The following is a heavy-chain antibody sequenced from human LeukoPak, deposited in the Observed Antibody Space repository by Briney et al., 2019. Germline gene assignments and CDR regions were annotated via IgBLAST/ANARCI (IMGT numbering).Heavy chain of an antibody. CDR3: ARDRGPDCSGGSCWDY. J-gene: IGHJ4*02. CDR1: GGSISSYY. Sequence: SETLSLTCTVSGGSISSYYWSWIRQPPGKGLEWIGFIYYSGSTNYNPSLKSRVTISVDTSKNQFSLKLTSVTAADTAVYYCARDRGPDCSGGSCWDYWGQGTLVTVPS. CDR2: IYYSGST. D-gene: IGHD2-15*01. V-gene: IGHV4-59*01.